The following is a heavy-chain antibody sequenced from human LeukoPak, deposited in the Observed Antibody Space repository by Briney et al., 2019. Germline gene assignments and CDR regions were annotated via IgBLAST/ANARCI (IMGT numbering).Heavy chain of an antibody. J-gene: IGHJ4*02. CDR1: GFTFSDYW. D-gene: IGHD6-6*01. V-gene: IGHV3-7*01. CDR2: IKQDGSQR. Sequence: GGSLRLSCTASGFTFSDYWVTWVRQAPGKGPEWVANIKQDGSQRYYVDSVRGRFTISRDNAKNSLFLQMNGLRAEDTAVYYCARRGGSSSRRSPIDYWGQGTLVTVSS. CDR3: ARRGGSSSRRSPIDY.